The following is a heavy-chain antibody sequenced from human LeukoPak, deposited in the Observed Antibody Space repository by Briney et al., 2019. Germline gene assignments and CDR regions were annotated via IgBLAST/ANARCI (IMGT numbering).Heavy chain of an antibody. D-gene: IGHD3-9*01. Sequence: ASVKVSCKASGYIFTSYGISWVRQAPGQGLEWMGWISAYNGTTNYAQKLQGRVTMTTDTSTSTAYMELRSLRSDDTAVYYCARDGGGRYFGNRSPFDPWGQGTLVTVSS. CDR1: GYIFTSYG. CDR3: ARDGGGRYFGNRSPFDP. J-gene: IGHJ5*02. CDR2: ISAYNGTT. V-gene: IGHV1-18*01.